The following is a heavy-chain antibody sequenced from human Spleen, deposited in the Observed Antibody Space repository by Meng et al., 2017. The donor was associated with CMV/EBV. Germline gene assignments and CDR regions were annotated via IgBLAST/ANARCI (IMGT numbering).Heavy chain of an antibody. CDR3: ARHFIGIDTAPEL. Sequence: KVSCKGSGYSFTNYWIGWVRQMPGRGLEWVGIIYPGDSDTRYSPSFQGQVNMSVDKSISTAYLQWSSLTASDTAMFYCARHFIGIDTAPELWGRGTLVTVSS. J-gene: IGHJ2*01. V-gene: IGHV5-51*01. CDR1: GYSFTNYW. D-gene: IGHD2-21*02. CDR2: IYPGDSDT.